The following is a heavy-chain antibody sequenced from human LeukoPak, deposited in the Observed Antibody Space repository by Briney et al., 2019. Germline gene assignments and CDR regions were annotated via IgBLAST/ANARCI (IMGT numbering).Heavy chain of an antibody. J-gene: IGHJ3*02. Sequence: SETLSLTCAVYGGSFSGYYWSWIRQLPGKGLEWIGEINHSGSTNYNPSLKGRVTISVDTSKNQFSLKLNSVTAADTAVYYCARGAPKEIQLWLRLRGVAFDIWGQGTMVTVSS. CDR1: GGSFSGYY. V-gene: IGHV4-34*01. CDR2: INHSGST. D-gene: IGHD5-18*01. CDR3: ARGAPKEIQLWLRLRGVAFDI.